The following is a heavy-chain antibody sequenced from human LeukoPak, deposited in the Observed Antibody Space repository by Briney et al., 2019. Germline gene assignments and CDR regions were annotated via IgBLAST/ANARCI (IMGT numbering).Heavy chain of an antibody. CDR2: IYPGDSDT. CDR1: ASIFSNYW. J-gene: IGHJ4*02. V-gene: IGHV5-51*01. CDR3: ARLTSSSAYFDS. Sequence: GASLKISCKGSASIFSNYWIAWVRQLPGKGLEWMGIIYPGDSDTRYSPSFQGQVTISADTSISTAYLQWSSLKASDTAMYYCARLTSSSAYFDSWGQGTLATVSS. D-gene: IGHD6-6*01.